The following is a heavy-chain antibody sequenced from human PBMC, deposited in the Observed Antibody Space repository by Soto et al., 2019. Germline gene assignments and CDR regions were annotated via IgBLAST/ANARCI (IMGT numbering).Heavy chain of an antibody. Sequence: QVQLRQWGAGLLKPSETLSLTCAVFGGSFSDYYWTWIRQPPGKGLEWIGEINHSGTTSYNPSLKSRLTISVDTSTHQSSLKLSSVTAADTAVYYCARKPIYHFFAGYYSVDYWGQGTLVTVSS. V-gene: IGHV4-34*01. J-gene: IGHJ4*02. CDR1: GGSFSDYY. CDR3: ARKPIYHFFAGYYSVDY. D-gene: IGHD3-9*01. CDR2: INHSGTT.